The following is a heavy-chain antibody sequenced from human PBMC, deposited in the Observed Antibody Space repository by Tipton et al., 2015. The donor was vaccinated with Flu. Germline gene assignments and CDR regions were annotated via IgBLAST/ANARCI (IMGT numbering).Heavy chain of an antibody. CDR1: GDSMRSDYF. J-gene: IGHJ5*02. CDR2: IHYSGSP. CDR3: ARDIGTTTPEWFDP. D-gene: IGHD1-7*01. V-gene: IGHV4-38-2*02. Sequence: TLSLTCTVSGDSMRSDYFWGWIRQAPGKGLEWIGNIHYSGSPHYNPSLKSRVTISVDTSKNQFSLKLSSVTAADTAVYYCARDIGTTTPEWFDPWGQGTLVTVSS.